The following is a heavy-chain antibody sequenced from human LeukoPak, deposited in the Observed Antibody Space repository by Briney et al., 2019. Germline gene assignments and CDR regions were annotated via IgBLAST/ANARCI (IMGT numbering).Heavy chain of an antibody. V-gene: IGHV3-66*01. D-gene: IGHD3-22*01. CDR1: GFTVSSNY. J-gene: IGHJ4*02. Sequence: GGSLRLSCAASGFTVSSNYMSWVRQAPGKGLEWVSVIYSGGSTYYADSVKGRFTISRDNSKNTLYLQMNSLRAEDTAVYYCAREYDSSGSFDYWGQGNLVTVSS. CDR3: AREYDSSGSFDY. CDR2: IYSGGST.